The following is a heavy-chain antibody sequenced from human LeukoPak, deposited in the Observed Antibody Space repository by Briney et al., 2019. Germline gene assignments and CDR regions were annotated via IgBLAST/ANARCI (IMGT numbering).Heavy chain of an antibody. Sequence: PSETLSLTCAVSGYSISSGYYWGWIRQPPGKGLEWIGSIYHSGSTYYNPSLKSRVTISVDTSENQFSLKLSSVTAADTAVYYCASSPSYSVSSFDYWGQGTLVTVSS. CDR2: IYHSGST. J-gene: IGHJ4*02. V-gene: IGHV4-38-2*01. D-gene: IGHD2-21*01. CDR1: GYSISSGYY. CDR3: ASSPSYSVSSFDY.